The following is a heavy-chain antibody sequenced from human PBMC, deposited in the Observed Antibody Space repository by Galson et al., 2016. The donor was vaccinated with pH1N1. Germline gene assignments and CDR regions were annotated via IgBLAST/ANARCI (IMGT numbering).Heavy chain of an antibody. J-gene: IGHJ4*02. CDR1: ENNFSSYW. V-gene: IGHV5-51*01. D-gene: IGHD3-10*01. CDR3: ATHRGSYVIEN. CDR2: IYPADSDT. Sequence: QSGAEVKKPGESLKISCKGSENNFSSYWIGWVRQMPGKGLEWMGIIYPADSDTRYSPSFQGQVTMSADKSISTAYLQWSSLKASDTAIYYFATHRGSYVIENWGQGTLVTVSS.